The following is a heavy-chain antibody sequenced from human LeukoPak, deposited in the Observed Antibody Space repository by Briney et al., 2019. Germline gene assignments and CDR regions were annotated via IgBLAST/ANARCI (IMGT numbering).Heavy chain of an antibody. D-gene: IGHD2-2*01. V-gene: IGHV3-9*01. J-gene: IGHJ5*02. CDR1: GFTFDDYA. Sequence: GGSLRLSCAASGFTFDDYAMHWVRQAPGKGLEWVSGISWNSGSIGYADSVKGRFTISRDNAKNSLYLQMNSLRAEDTAVYYCARDRTYCSSTSCYAGWFDPWGQGTLVTVSS. CDR3: ARDRTYCSSTSCYAGWFDP. CDR2: ISWNSGSI.